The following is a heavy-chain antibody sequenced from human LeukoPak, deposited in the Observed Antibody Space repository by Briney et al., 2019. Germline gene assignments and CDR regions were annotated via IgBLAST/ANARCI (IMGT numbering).Heavy chain of an antibody. CDR1: GGTFSSYP. V-gene: IGHV1-69*13. CDR3: ARNSRVASTSGLNY. D-gene: IGHD5-12*01. Sequence: ASVKVSCKVSGGTFSSYPISWVRQAPGQGLEWMGEITPIFGEAQNAEKFQGRVTITADEPTSTVYMESTSLRLDDTAMYYCARNSRVASTSGLNYWGQGTLVTVSS. J-gene: IGHJ4*02. CDR2: ITPIFGEA.